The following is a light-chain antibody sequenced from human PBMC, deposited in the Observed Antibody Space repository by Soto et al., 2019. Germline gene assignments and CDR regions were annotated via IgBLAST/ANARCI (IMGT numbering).Light chain of an antibody. J-gene: IGLJ1*01. V-gene: IGLV2-14*01. CDR3: SSYTSSSTPYV. Sequence: QSALTPPASVSVSPGQSITISCTGTSSDVGGYNYVSWYQQHPGKAPKLMIYDVSNRPSGVSNRFSGSKSGNTASLTISGLQAEDEADYYCSSYTSSSTPYVFGPGTKLTVL. CDR1: SSDVGGYNY. CDR2: DVS.